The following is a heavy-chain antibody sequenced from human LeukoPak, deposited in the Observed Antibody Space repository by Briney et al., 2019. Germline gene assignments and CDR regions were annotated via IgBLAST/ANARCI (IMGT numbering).Heavy chain of an antibody. CDR1: GYTFTGYY. V-gene: IGHV1-2*02. CDR3: AREYSGSPFDY. D-gene: IGHD1-26*01. J-gene: IGHJ4*02. CDR2: INPNSGGT. Sequence: ASVNVSCKASGYTFTGYYMHWVRQAPGQGLEWMGWINPNSGGTNYAQKFQGRVTMTRDTSISTACMELSRLRSDDTAVYYCAREYSGSPFDYWGQGTLVTVSS.